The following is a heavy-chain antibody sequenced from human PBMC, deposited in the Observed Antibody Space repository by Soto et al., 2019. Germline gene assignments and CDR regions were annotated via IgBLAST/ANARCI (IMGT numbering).Heavy chain of an antibody. CDR2: IIPIFGTA. CDR1: GGTFSSYA. CDR3: ARPIVVVPVGGAHYYGMDV. Sequence: QVQLVQSGAEVKKPGSSVKVSCKASGGTFSSYAISWVRQAPGQGLEWMGGIIPIFGTANYAQKFQGRVTITADESTSTADMELSSLRSEDTAVYYCARPIVVVPVGGAHYYGMDVWGQGTTVTVSS. J-gene: IGHJ6*02. V-gene: IGHV1-69*12. D-gene: IGHD2-15*01.